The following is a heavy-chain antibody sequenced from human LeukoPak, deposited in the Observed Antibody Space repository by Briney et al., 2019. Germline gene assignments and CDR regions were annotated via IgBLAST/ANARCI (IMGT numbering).Heavy chain of an antibody. Sequence: SETLSLTCAVYGGSFSGYYWSWIRQPPGKGLEWIGEINHSGSTNYNPSLKSRVTISVDTSKNQFSLKLSSVTAAGTAVYYCARQDSSGGFDYWGQGTLVTVSS. J-gene: IGHJ4*02. D-gene: IGHD3-22*01. CDR2: INHSGST. CDR1: GGSFSGYY. CDR3: ARQDSSGGFDY. V-gene: IGHV4-34*01.